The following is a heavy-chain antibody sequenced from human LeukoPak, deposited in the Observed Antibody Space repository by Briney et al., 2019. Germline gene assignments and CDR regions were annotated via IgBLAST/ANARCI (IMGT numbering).Heavy chain of an antibody. CDR1: GGSLSDYY. J-gene: IGHJ6*04. Sequence: SETLSLTCAVHGGSLSDYYWGWIRQSPGKGLEWIGEINHSGTTNYNPSLKSRVTMSLDTSNNQFSLKLSSVTAADTAMYYCARAAGFMGVWGKGTTVTVSS. CDR3: ARAAGFMGV. V-gene: IGHV4-34*01. CDR2: INHSGTT.